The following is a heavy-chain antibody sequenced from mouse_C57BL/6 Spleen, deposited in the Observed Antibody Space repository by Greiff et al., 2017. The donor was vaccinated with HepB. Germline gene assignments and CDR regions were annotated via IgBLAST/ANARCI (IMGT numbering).Heavy chain of an antibody. J-gene: IGHJ2*01. V-gene: IGHV5-9*01. Sequence: EVKVVESGGGLVKPGGSLKLSCAASGFTFSSYTMSWVRQTPEKRLEWVATISGGGGNTYYPDSVKGRFTISRDNAKNTLYLQMSSRRSEDTALYYCARHPGDYWGQGTTLTVSS. CDR1: GFTFSSYT. CDR2: ISGGGGNT. CDR3: ARHPGDY.